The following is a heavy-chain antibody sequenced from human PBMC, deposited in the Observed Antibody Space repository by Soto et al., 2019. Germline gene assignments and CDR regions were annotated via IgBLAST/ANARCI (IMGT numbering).Heavy chain of an antibody. J-gene: IGHJ3*02. CDR3: ARVPPYDSSGYYFFAFDI. V-gene: IGHV1-18*01. D-gene: IGHD3-22*01. CDR1: GYTFTSYG. CDR2: ISAYNGNT. Sequence: ASVKVSCKASGYTFTSYGISWVRQAPGQGLEWMGWISAYNGNTNYAQKLQGRVTTTTDTSTSTAYMELRSLRSDDTAVYYCARVPPYDSSGYYFFAFDIWGQGTMVTVSS.